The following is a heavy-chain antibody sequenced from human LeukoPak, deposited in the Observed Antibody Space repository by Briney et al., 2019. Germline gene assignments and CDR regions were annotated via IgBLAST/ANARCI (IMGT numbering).Heavy chain of an antibody. J-gene: IGHJ4*02. V-gene: IGHV3-30*18. CDR2: ISYDGSNK. CDR1: GFTFNSYG. Sequence: GGSLRLSCAASGFTFNSYGMHWVRQAPGKGLEWVAVISYDGSNKYYADSVKGRFTISRDNSKNTLYLQMNSLRAEDTAVYYCAKIFAGSGSYSPFDYWGQGTLVTVSS. CDR3: AKIFAGSGSYSPFDY. D-gene: IGHD3-10*01.